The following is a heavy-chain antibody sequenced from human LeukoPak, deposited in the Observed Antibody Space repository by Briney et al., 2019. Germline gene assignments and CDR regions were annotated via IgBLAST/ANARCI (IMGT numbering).Heavy chain of an antibody. Sequence: GGSLRLSCAASGFTFNNYWMSWVRQAPGKGLEWVANINKDGSEDYYVDSVKGRFTISRDNAKNSLYLQMNSLRAEDTAVYYCTRDPRRLDYWGQGTLVTVSS. CDR1: GFTFNNYW. CDR2: INKDGSED. V-gene: IGHV3-7*03. J-gene: IGHJ4*02. CDR3: TRDPRRLDY.